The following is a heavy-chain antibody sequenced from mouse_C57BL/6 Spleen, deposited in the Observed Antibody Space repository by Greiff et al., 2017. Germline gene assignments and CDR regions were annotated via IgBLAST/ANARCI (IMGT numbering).Heavy chain of an antibody. CDR3: AREATGTRDY. CDR1: GYTFTSYW. V-gene: IGHV1-64*01. D-gene: IGHD4-1*02. Sequence: QVQLQQPGAELVKPGASVKLSCKASGYTFTSYWMPWVKQRPGQGLEWIGMIHPNSGSTNYNEKFKSKATLTVDKSSSTAYMQLSSLTSEDSAVYYCAREATGTRDYWGQGTTLTVSS. CDR2: IHPNSGST. J-gene: IGHJ2*01.